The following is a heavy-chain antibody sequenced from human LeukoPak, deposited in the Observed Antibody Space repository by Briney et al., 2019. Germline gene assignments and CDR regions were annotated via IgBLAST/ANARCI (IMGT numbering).Heavy chain of an antibody. D-gene: IGHD3-22*01. CDR2: ISGSGSNT. V-gene: IGHV3-23*01. Sequence: GGSLRLSCVVSGFTFDDYAMHWVRQAPGKGLEWVSGISGSGSNTYYADSVKGRITISRDNSKNTLYLQMNSLRAEDTAAYYCAKGTYDSRGHFDYWGQGTLVSVSS. J-gene: IGHJ4*02. CDR3: AKGTYDSRGHFDY. CDR1: GFTFDDYA.